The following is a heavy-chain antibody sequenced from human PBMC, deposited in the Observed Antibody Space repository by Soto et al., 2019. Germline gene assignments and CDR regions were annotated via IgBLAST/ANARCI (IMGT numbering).Heavy chain of an antibody. J-gene: IGHJ4*02. V-gene: IGHV3-23*01. Sequence: PGGSLRLSCAASGFTFSTYAMSWVRQAPGKGLEWVSAISRSGGSTYYADSVKGRFTISRDNSKNTLYLQMNSLRAEDTAVYHCAKDFGPYDILTVYPTFDHWGQGSLVTVSS. CDR2: ISRSGGST. CDR1: GFTFSTYA. CDR3: AKDFGPYDILTVYPTFDH. D-gene: IGHD3-9*01.